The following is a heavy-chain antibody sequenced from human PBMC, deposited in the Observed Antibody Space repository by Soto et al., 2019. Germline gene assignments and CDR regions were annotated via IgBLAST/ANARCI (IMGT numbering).Heavy chain of an antibody. Sequence: SVKVSCKASGGAFSSYAISWVRQAPGEGLEWMGGIIPIFGTANYAQKFQGRVTITADKSTSTAYMELSTLRSEDTAVYYCARDYTNYYYGMHVWGQGTTVTVSS. D-gene: IGHD3-16*01. CDR1: GGAFSSYA. CDR3: ARDYTNYYYGMHV. J-gene: IGHJ6*02. V-gene: IGHV1-69*06. CDR2: IIPIFGTA.